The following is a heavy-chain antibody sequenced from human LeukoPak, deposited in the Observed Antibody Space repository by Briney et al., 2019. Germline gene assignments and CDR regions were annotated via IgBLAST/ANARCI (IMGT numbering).Heavy chain of an antibody. J-gene: IGHJ4*02. CDR3: AKTKAFTSGFPLDF. V-gene: IGHV3-23*01. Sequence: GGSLRLSCAASGFIFSDYAMSWVRQAPGKGLEWASSISGSGGSIYDADSVKGRFTISRDNSKNTLYLQMNSLRAEDTAVYYCAKTKAFTSGFPLDFWGQGTLVTVSS. CDR2: ISGSGGSI. CDR1: GFIFSDYA. D-gene: IGHD3-22*01.